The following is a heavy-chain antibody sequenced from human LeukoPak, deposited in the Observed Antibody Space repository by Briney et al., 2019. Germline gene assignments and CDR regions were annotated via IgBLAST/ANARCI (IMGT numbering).Heavy chain of an antibody. CDR2: ISVSGGST. D-gene: IGHD2-2*01. CDR3: AKGGWTYCSSTNCQPFDH. Sequence: PGGSLRLSCAASGFTFSSYAMSWVRQAPGKGLEWVSAISVSGGSTYYADSVKGRFTISRDNSKNTLYLQMNSLRAEDTAVYYCAKGGWTYCSSTNCQPFDHWGQGTLVTVSS. J-gene: IGHJ4*02. CDR1: GFTFSSYA. V-gene: IGHV3-23*01.